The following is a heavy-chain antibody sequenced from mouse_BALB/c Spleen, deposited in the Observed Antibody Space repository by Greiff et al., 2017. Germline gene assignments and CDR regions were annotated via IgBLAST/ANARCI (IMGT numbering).Heavy chain of an antibody. V-gene: IGHV1S81*02. CDR1: GYTFTSYW. CDR3: ARVYGHYYAMDY. J-gene: IGHJ4*01. D-gene: IGHD2-10*02. Sequence: QVQLQQPGAELVKPGASVKLSCKASGYTFTSYWMHWVKQRPGQGLQWIGEINPSNGRTNYNEKFKSKATLTLDKSSSTAYMQLSSLTSEDSAVYYCARVYGHYYAMDYWGQGTSVTVSS. CDR2: INPSNGRT.